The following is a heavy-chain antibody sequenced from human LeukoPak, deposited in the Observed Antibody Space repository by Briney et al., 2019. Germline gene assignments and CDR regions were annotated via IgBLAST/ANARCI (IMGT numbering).Heavy chain of an antibody. Sequence: SETLSLTCTVSGGSISSYYWRWIRQPPGKGLDWIGYIYYSGRTNYNPSLKSRCTMSVDTSKNQFSRKLSSVTAADTAVYYWASGMATITPFDYWGQGTLVTVSS. V-gene: IGHV4-59*01. D-gene: IGHD5-24*01. CDR2: IYYSGRT. CDR1: GGSISSYY. CDR3: ASGMATITPFDY. J-gene: IGHJ4*02.